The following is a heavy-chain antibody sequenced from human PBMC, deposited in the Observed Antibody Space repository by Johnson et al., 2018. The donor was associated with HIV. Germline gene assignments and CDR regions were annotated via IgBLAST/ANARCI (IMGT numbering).Heavy chain of an antibody. CDR1: GFTFSSYA. V-gene: IGHV3-30-3*01. J-gene: IGHJ3*02. Sequence: QVQLVESGGGVVQPGRSLRLSCAASGFTFSSYAMHWVRQAPDKGLEWVAVISYDGSNKYYADSVKGRFTISRDNSKNTLYLQMSSLRTEDAGVYYCTTEGDAFDIWGQGTMVTVSS. CDR3: TTEGDAFDI. CDR2: ISYDGSNK.